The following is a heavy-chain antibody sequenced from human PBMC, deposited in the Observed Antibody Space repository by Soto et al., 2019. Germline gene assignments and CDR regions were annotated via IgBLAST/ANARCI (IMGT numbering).Heavy chain of an antibody. CDR2: IYYSGST. CDR3: AREGYYDSSGLDY. V-gene: IGHV4-30-4*01. CDR1: CGSISSGDYY. Sequence: SETLSLTCTVSCGSISSGDYYWSWIRQPPGKGLEWIGYIYYSGSTYYNPSLKSRVTISVDTSKNQFSLKLSSVTAADTAVYYCAREGYYDSSGLDYWGQGTLVTVSS. D-gene: IGHD3-22*01. J-gene: IGHJ4*02.